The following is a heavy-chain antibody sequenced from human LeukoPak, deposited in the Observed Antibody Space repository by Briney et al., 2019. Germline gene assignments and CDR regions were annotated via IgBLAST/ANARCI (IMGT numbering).Heavy chain of an antibody. V-gene: IGHV2-5*02. CDR3: ARNLVTAVDY. CDR2: IYWDDDK. CDR1: GFSLPTRAVG. Sequence: SGPTLVQPTETLTLTCTFSGFSLPTRAVGVAWIRQPPGKALEWLALIYWDDDKHYSPTLKSRLTITKDTSKTQVVLTMTNVDPVDTATCYCARNLVTAVDYWGQGTLVTVSS. J-gene: IGHJ4*02. D-gene: IGHD2-21*02.